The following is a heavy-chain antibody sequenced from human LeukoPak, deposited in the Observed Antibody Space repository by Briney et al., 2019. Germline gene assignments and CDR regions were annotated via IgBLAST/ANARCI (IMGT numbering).Heavy chain of an antibody. CDR1: EFSVGSNY. Sequence: GGPLRLSCAASEFSVGSNYMTWVRQAPGKGLEWVSLIYSGGSTYYADSVKGRFTISRDNSKNTLYPQMNSLRAEDTSVYYCARGAHKRDDYGGFFDYWGQGTLVTVSS. D-gene: IGHD4-23*01. CDR3: ARGAHKRDDYGGFFDY. J-gene: IGHJ4*02. CDR2: IYSGGST. V-gene: IGHV3-66*01.